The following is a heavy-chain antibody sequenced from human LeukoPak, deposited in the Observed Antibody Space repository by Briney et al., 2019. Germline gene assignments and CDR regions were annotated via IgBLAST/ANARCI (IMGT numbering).Heavy chain of an antibody. Sequence: GGSLRLSCAASGFTFDDYAIHWVRQAPGKGLEWVSLTSGDGITTYFADSVKGRFTISRDNSKSSLFLQMNSLRTEDTALYYCARDHVYGGADYWGQGTLVAVSS. V-gene: IGHV3-43*02. J-gene: IGHJ4*02. D-gene: IGHD5/OR15-5a*01. CDR3: ARDHVYGGADY. CDR2: TSGDGITT. CDR1: GFTFDDYA.